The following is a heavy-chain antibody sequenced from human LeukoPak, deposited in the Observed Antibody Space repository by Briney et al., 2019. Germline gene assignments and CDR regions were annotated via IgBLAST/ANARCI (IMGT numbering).Heavy chain of an antibody. J-gene: IGHJ4*02. Sequence: SEKVSCKASGGTFSSYAISWVRQAPGQGLEWMGGIIPIFGTANYAQKFQGRVTITTDESTSTAYMELSSLRSEDTAVYYCARGWSIAAPGGYWGQGTLVTVSS. D-gene: IGHD6-6*01. CDR2: IIPIFGTA. CDR3: ARGWSIAAPGGY. CDR1: GGTFSSYA. V-gene: IGHV1-69*05.